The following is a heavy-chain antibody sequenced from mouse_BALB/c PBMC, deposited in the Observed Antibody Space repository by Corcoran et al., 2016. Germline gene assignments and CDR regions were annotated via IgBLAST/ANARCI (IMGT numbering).Heavy chain of an antibody. CDR1: GYTFSSYW. D-gene: IGHD2-14*01. V-gene: IGHV1-9*01. Sequence: QVQLQQSGAELMKPGASVKISCKATGYTFSSYWIEWVKQRPGHGLEWIGEILPGSGGTNYNEKFKGKATFTADTSSNTAYMQLSSLTSEDSAVYYCARYYRYAMDYWGQGTSVTVSS. CDR2: ILPGSGGT. J-gene: IGHJ4*01. CDR3: ARYYRYAMDY.